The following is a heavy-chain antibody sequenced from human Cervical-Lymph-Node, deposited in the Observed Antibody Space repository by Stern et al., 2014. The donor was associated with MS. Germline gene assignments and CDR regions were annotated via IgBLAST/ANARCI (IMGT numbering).Heavy chain of an antibody. J-gene: IGHJ4*02. Sequence: QVQLQESGPGLVKPSETLSLTCSVSGGSITSYYWSWIRQPPGKGLEWIGYIYYSGLTNYIPSLKSRVTISVDTSKNQFSLRLSSVTAADTAVYYCARAVGGTSLDYWGQGTLVTVSS. CDR3: ARAVGGTSLDY. CDR2: IYYSGLT. D-gene: IGHD6-19*01. CDR1: GGSITSYY. V-gene: IGHV4-59*01.